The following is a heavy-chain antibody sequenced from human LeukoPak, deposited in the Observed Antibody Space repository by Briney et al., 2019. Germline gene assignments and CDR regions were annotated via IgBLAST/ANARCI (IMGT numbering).Heavy chain of an antibody. Sequence: PGGSLRLSCASSGFTVSSNYMTWVRQAPGKGLEWVSFIHSGGSIDYADSVKGRFTISRDNYKNTLYPQVNSLRAEDTAVYYCGRASVGGGFDYWGQGTLVTVSS. V-gene: IGHV3-66*01. J-gene: IGHJ4*02. D-gene: IGHD2-15*01. CDR1: GFTVSSNY. CDR2: IHSGGSI. CDR3: GRASVGGGFDY.